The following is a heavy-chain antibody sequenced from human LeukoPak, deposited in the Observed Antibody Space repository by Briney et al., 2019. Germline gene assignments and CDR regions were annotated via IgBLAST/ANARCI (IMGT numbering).Heavy chain of an antibody. D-gene: IGHD1-26*01. CDR1: GFTVSSNY. V-gene: IGHV3-53*01. Sequence: GGSLRLSCAASGFTVSSNYMSWVRQAPGKGLEWVSVIYSGGSTYYADSVKGRFTISRDNSKNTLYLQMNSLRAEDTAVYYCARVAQPLVGATYYWGRGPLVTVYS. J-gene: IGHJ4*02. CDR2: IYSGGST. CDR3: ARVAQPLVGATYY.